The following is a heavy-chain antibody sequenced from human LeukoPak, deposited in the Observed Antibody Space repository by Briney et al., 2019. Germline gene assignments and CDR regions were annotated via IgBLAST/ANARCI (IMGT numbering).Heavy chain of an antibody. CDR3: ARDQYYYGSGSYFPPSWYFDL. D-gene: IGHD3-10*01. V-gene: IGHV4-31*03. CDR1: GGSISSGGYS. CDR2: IYYSGST. Sequence: PSQTLSLTCTVSGGSISSGGYSWSWIRQHPGKGLEWIGYIYYSGSTYYNPSLKSRVTISVDTSKNQFSLKLSSVTAADTAVYYCARDQYYYGSGSYFPPSWYFDLWGRGTLVTVSS. J-gene: IGHJ2*01.